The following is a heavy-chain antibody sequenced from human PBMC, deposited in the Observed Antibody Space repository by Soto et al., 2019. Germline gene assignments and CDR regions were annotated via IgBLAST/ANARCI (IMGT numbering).Heavy chain of an antibody. CDR1: GYTFTSYG. CDR2: ISAYNGST. CDR3: ARASSLRTYYDFWSGYLMEGNWFDP. D-gene: IGHD3-3*01. Sequence: ASVKVSCKASGYTFTSYGISWVRQAPGQGLEWMGWISAYNGSTNYAQKLQGRVTMTTDTSTSTAYMELRSLRSDDTAVYYCARASSLRTYYDFWSGYLMEGNWFDPWGQGTLVTVSS. V-gene: IGHV1-18*01. J-gene: IGHJ5*02.